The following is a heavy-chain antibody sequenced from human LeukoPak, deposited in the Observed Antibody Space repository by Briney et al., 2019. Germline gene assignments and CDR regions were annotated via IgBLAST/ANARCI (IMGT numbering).Heavy chain of an antibody. CDR2: ISGSGGST. J-gene: IGHJ4*02. V-gene: IGHV3-23*01. CDR3: AKEKDGYNEAYYFDY. CDR1: GFTFSSYA. Sequence: GGSLRLSCAASGFTFSSYAMSWVRQAPGKGLEWVSAISGSGGSTYYADSVKGRFTISRDNSKNTLYLQMNSLRAEDTGVYYCAKEKDGYNEAYYFDYWGQGTLVTVSS. D-gene: IGHD5-24*01.